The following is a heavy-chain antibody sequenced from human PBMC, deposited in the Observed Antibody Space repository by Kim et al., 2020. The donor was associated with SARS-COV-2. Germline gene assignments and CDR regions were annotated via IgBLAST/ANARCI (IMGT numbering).Heavy chain of an antibody. CDR3: ARSPAAGTDYYYGMDV. CDR1: GYTFTSYY. Sequence: ASVKVSCKASGYTFTSYYMHWVRQAPGQGLEWMGIINPSGGSTSYAQKFQGRVTMTRDTSTSTVYMELSSLRSEDTAVYYCARSPAAGTDYYYGMDVWGQGTTVTVS. D-gene: IGHD6-13*01. J-gene: IGHJ6*02. CDR2: INPSGGST. V-gene: IGHV1-46*01.